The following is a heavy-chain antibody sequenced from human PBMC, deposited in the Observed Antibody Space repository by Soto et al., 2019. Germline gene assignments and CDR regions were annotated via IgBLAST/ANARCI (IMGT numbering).Heavy chain of an antibody. D-gene: IGHD5-12*01. CDR1: GASLNSDY. V-gene: IGHV4-59*03. CDR2: IYHMGGT. CDR3: PRFTYKSGFNWFDP. Sequence: SETLSLTCTVSGASLNSDYWSWIRQSPGKGLEWIGYIYHMGGTDYNPTLKSRVTISIDKSKNQFSLNLRSVTAADTAVYFCPRFTYKSGFNWFDPWGQGTLVTVSS. J-gene: IGHJ5*02.